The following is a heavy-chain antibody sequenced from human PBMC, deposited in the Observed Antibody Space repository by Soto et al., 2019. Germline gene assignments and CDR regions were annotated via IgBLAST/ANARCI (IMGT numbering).Heavy chain of an antibody. J-gene: IGHJ6*02. CDR3: ARGETGITIFGVVSRNSDYYYYGMDV. CDR2: ISAYNGNT. D-gene: IGHD3-3*01. V-gene: IGHV1-18*01. CDR1: GYTFTSYG. Sequence: ASVKVSCKASGYTFTSYGISWVRQAPGQGLEWMGWISAYNGNTNYAQKLQGRVTMTTDTSTSTAYMELRSLRSDDTAVYYCARGETGITIFGVVSRNSDYYYYGMDVWGQGTTVTVSS.